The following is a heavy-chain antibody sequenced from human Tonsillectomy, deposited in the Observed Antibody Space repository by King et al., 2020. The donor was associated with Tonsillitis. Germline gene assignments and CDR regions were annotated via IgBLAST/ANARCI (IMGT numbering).Heavy chain of an antibody. CDR2: IYYRGST. D-gene: IGHD2-21*02. V-gene: IGHV4-30-4*01. CDR3: ARVQVLTGPFDY. CDR1: GGSISSGNYY. Sequence: QLQESGPGLVKPSQILSLTCTVSGGSISSGNYYWSWIRQPPGQGLEWIGYIYYRGSTYYNPSLKSRITISVDKSKNQFYLKLSSVTAADTAVYYCARVQVLTGPFDYWGQGTLVTVSS. J-gene: IGHJ4*02.